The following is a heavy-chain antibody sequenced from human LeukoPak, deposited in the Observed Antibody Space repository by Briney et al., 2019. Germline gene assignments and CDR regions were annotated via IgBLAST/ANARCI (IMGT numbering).Heavy chain of an antibody. CDR3: ARKTDAKSYYPD. CDR1: GSSIASRNW. V-gene: IGHV4-28*05. CDR2: IYYTGSI. Sequence: SDTLSLTCSVSGSSIASRNWWGWIRQPPGKGLEWIGYIYYTGSIYYNPSLKSRVTMSVDTSENQFSLRLSSVTAVDTAVYYCARKTDAKSYYPDWGQGILVTVSS. J-gene: IGHJ4*02. D-gene: IGHD3-10*01.